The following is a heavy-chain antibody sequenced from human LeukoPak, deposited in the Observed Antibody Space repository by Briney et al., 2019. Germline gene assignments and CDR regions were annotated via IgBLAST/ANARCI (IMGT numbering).Heavy chain of an antibody. D-gene: IGHD3-10*01. Sequence: GGSLRLSCAASGFTFSSYGMHWVRQAPGKGLEWVAFIRYDGSNKYYADSVKGRFTISRDSSKNTLYLQMNSLRAEDTAVYYCAKDQVRGVDYYYYGMDVWGQGTTVTVSS. CDR2: IRYDGSNK. J-gene: IGHJ6*02. CDR1: GFTFSSYG. V-gene: IGHV3-30*02. CDR3: AKDQVRGVDYYYYGMDV.